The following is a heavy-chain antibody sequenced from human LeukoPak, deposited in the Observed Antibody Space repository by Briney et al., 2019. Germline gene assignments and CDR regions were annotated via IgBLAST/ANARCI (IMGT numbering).Heavy chain of an antibody. CDR1: GGSISSHS. J-gene: IGHJ6*02. CDR2: IYYSGSI. Sequence: SETLSLTCTVSGGSISSHSWSWIRQPPGKGLEWIGNIYYSGSIKYNPSLKSRVTTSVDTSKNQFSLKLSSVTAADTAVYYCAGDQNYDSSGSLGMDVWGQGTTVTVSS. CDR3: AGDQNYDSSGSLGMDV. D-gene: IGHD3-22*01. V-gene: IGHV4-59*11.